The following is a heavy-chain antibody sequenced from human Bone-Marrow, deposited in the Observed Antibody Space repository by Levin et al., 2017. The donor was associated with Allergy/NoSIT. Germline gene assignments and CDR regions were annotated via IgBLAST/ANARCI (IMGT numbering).Heavy chain of an antibody. Sequence: HPGGSLRLSCAASGFTFSDYSMSWVRQAPGRGLEWVSYISSSGSTIYYADSVKGRFTISRDIAKKSLFLQMNSLRDEDTALYYCAREGFTLIADAFDVWGQGTMVTVSS. V-gene: IGHV3-48*02. CDR1: GFTFSDYS. CDR3: AREGFTLIADAFDV. D-gene: IGHD3-22*01. J-gene: IGHJ3*01. CDR2: ISSSGSTI.